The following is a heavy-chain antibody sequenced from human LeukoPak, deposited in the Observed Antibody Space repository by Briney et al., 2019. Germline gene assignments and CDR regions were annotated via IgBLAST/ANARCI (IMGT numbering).Heavy chain of an antibody. CDR1: GGSISSYY. CDR2: IYYSGST. Sequence: PSETLSLTCTVSGGSISSYYWSWIRQPPGKGLEWIGYIYYSGSTNYNPSLKSRVTISVDTSKNQFSLKLSSVTAADTAVYYCARLSSSWPNYYYYYTDVWGKGTTVTVSS. V-gene: IGHV4-59*01. CDR3: ARLSSSWPNYYYYYTDV. J-gene: IGHJ6*03. D-gene: IGHD6-13*01.